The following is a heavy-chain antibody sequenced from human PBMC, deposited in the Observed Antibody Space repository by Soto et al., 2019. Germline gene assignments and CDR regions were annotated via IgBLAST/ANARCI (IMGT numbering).Heavy chain of an antibody. CDR3: GRGRVYDFWCSSCEGRGWLGP. CDR1: GLTFSSYG. CDR2: IWYDGSNK. D-gene: IGHD3-3*01. V-gene: IGHV3-33*01. J-gene: IGHJ5*02. Sequence: QVQLVESGGGVVQPGRSLRLSCAASGLTFSSYGMHWVRQAPGKGLEWVAVIWYDGSNKYYADSVKGRFTISRDNSKNTLYLPMNRRSAVDTAVCYCGRGRVYDFWCSSCEGRGWLGPWGQGSLLTSSS.